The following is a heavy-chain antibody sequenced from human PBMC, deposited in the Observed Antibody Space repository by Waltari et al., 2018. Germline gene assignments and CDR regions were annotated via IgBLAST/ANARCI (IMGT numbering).Heavy chain of an antibody. CDR1: GFTFSSYW. Sequence: EVQLVESGGGLVQPGGSLRLSCAASGFTFSSYWMSWVRQAPGKGLEWVANIKQDGSGKYYVDSVKGRFTISRDNAKNSLYLQMNSLRAEDTAVYYCARDGGDGGSDLDYWGQGTLVTVSS. CDR2: IKQDGSGK. D-gene: IGHD2-15*01. J-gene: IGHJ4*02. V-gene: IGHV3-7*01. CDR3: ARDGGDGGSDLDY.